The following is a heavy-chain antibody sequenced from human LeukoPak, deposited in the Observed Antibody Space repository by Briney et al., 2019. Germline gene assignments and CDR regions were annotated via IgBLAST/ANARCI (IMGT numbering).Heavy chain of an antibody. CDR3: ARDPRTKGSFDY. D-gene: IGHD3-10*01. CDR2: IYYSGST. Sequence: PSETLSLTCTVSGGSISSSSYYWGWIRQPPGKGLEWIGSIYYSGSTYYNPSLKSRVTISVDTSKNQFSLKLSSVTAADTAVYYCARDPRTKGSFDYWGQGTLVTVSS. J-gene: IGHJ4*02. V-gene: IGHV4-39*07. CDR1: GGSISSSSYY.